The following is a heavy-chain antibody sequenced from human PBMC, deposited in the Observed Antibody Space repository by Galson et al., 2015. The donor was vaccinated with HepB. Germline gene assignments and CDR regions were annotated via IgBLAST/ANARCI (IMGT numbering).Heavy chain of an antibody. CDR2: INPNSGGT. CDR3: ARSAYRTGTEGY. J-gene: IGHJ4*02. Sequence: SVTVSCKASGYTFTGYYMHWVRQAPGQGLEWMGWINPNSGGTKYAQKFQGRVTMTRDTSISTAYMELSRLRSDDTAVYYCARSAYRTGTEGYWGQGTLVTVSS. V-gene: IGHV1-2*02. D-gene: IGHD1-7*01. CDR1: GYTFTGYY.